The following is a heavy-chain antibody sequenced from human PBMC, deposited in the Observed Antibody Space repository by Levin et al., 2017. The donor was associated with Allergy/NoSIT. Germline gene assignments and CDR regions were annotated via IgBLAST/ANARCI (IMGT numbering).Heavy chain of an antibody. CDR3: AREKRNYYDSSGYED. J-gene: IGHJ4*02. D-gene: IGHD3-22*01. Sequence: SVKVSCKASGGTFSSYAISWVRQAPGQGLEWMGGIITIFGTANYAQKFQGRVTITADESTSTAYMELSSLRSEDTAVYYCAREKRNYYDSSGYEDWGQGTLVTVSS. V-gene: IGHV1-69*13. CDR1: GGTFSSYA. CDR2: IITIFGTA.